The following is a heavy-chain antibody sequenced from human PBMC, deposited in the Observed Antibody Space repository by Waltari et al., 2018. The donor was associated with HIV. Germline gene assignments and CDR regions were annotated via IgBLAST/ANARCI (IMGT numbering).Heavy chain of an antibody. V-gene: IGHV1-18*01. CDR3: ARGLGGSYYYGVDV. CDR1: GYIFINYG. Sequence: QVHLVQSGAEVKMPGASVMVSWKNPGYIFINYGVRWVRQAPGQGLEWLGWISGYNANTNYAQRLQGRVTLTTDTSTSTAYMELRSLRSDDTAVYYCARGLGGSYYYGVDVWGQGTTVTVS. J-gene: IGHJ6*02. CDR2: ISGYNANT.